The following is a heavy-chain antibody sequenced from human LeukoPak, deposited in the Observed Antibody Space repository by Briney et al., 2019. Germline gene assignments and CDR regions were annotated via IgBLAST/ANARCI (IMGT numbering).Heavy chain of an antibody. D-gene: IGHD6-13*01. V-gene: IGHV1-8*01. CDR3: ARGRRYSSSWGDNWFDP. J-gene: IGHJ5*02. CDR1: GYTFTSYD. Sequence: GASVKVSCKASGYTFTSYDINWVRQATGQGLEWMGWMNPNSGNTGYARKFQGRVTMTRNTSISTAYMELSSLRSEDTAVYYCARGRRYSSSWGDNWFDPWGQGTLVTVSS. CDR2: MNPNSGNT.